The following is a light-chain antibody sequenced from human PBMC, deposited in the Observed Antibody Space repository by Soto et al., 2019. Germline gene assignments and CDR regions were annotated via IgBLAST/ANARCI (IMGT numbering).Light chain of an antibody. V-gene: IGKV3-11*01. Sequence: EIALTQSPATLSLSPGERATLSCRASQSVSSSLAWYQQKPGQAPRLLVYDASNRATGIPARFSGSGSGTDFTLTISSLESEDFAVYYCQQRSSWPPTFGGGTKV. J-gene: IGKJ4*01. CDR2: DAS. CDR3: QQRSSWPPT. CDR1: QSVSSS.